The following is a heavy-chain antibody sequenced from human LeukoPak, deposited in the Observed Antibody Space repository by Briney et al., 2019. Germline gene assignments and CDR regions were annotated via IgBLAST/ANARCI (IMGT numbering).Heavy chain of an antibody. CDR2: ISSTSGYM. V-gene: IGHV3-21*01. Sequence: GGSLRLSCAASGFTFSSYTMNWVRQAPGKGLEWVSSISSTSGYMYYADSVKGRFTISRDNAKNSLYLQMNSPRAEDTAVYYCARVGGYCSSTSNRYSDYWGQGSLVTVSS. J-gene: IGHJ4*02. CDR3: ARVGGYCSSTSNRYSDY. CDR1: GFTFSSYT. D-gene: IGHD2-2*01.